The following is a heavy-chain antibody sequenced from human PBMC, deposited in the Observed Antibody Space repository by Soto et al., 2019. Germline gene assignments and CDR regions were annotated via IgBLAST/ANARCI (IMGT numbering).Heavy chain of an antibody. CDR2: IYYSGST. V-gene: IGHV4-39*01. CDR1: GGSISSSSYY. J-gene: IGHJ4*02. D-gene: IGHD2-2*01. Sequence: SETLSLTCTVSGGSISSSSYYWGWIRQPPGKGLEWIGSIYYSGSTYYNPSLKSRVTISVDTSKNQFSLKLSSVTAADTAVYYCARHLDVVVPAAIDYWGQGTLVTVSS. CDR3: ARHLDVVVPAAIDY.